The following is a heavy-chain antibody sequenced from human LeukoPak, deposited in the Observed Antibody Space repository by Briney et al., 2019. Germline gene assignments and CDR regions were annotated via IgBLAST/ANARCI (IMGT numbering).Heavy chain of an antibody. CDR2: IYTSGST. J-gene: IGHJ4*02. V-gene: IGHV4-4*07. CDR3: ARDSGTYGGPLGMYYFDY. Sequence: PSETLSLTCTVSGGSISSYYWSWIRQPAGKGLEWIGRIYTSGSTNCNPSLKSRVTMSVDTSKNQFSLKLSSVTAADTAVYYCARDSGTYGGPLGMYYFDYWGQGTLVTVSS. D-gene: IGHD4-23*01. CDR1: GGSISSYY.